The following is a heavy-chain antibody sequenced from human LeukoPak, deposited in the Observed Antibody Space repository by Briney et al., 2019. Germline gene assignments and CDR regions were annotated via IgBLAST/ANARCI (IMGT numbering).Heavy chain of an antibody. J-gene: IGHJ5*02. CDR3: ARRLSYGSGSLYWFDP. CDR2: IDPSDSYT. CDR1: GYSFTSYW. Sequence: GESLKISCKGSGYSFTSYWISWVRQMPGKGLEWMGRIDPSDSYTNYSPSFQGHVTISADKSISTAYLQWSSLKASDTAMYYCARRLSYGSGSLYWFDPLGPGNPGHRLL. V-gene: IGHV5-10-1*01. D-gene: IGHD3-10*01.